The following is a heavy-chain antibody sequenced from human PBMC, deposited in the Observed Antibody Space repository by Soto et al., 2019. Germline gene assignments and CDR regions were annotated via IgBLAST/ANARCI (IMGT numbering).Heavy chain of an antibody. Sequence: PGGSLRLSCAASGFTFSKAWMSWVRQAPGKGPEWVANIKEDGTAKYYLDYVKGRFTVSRDNVKNSLYLQMNSLRAEDTAMYYCTTDRGYLTFDYWGPGTLVTVSS. CDR3: TTDRGYLTFDY. CDR1: GFTFSKAW. D-gene: IGHD3-22*01. CDR2: IKEDGTAK. J-gene: IGHJ4*02. V-gene: IGHV3-7*01.